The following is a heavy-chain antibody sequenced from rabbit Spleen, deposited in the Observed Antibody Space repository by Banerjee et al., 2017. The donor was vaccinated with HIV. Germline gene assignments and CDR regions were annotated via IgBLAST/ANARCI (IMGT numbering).Heavy chain of an antibody. V-gene: IGHV1S45*01. CDR1: GFSFSSSYY. Sequence: QEQLVESGGDLVKPEGSLTLTCTASGFSFSSSYYMCWVRQAPGKGLEWIACIYTGSSGNTYYASWAKGRFTISKTSSTTVTLQMTSLTAADTATYFCARDLDGGGSIRGMSFNLWGPGTLVTVS. CDR3: ARDLDGGGSIRGMSFNL. D-gene: IGHD8-1*01. CDR2: IYTGSSGNT. J-gene: IGHJ4*01.